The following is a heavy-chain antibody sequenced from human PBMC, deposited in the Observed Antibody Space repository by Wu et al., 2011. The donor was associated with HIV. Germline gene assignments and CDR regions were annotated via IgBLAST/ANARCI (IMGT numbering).Heavy chain of an antibody. J-gene: IGHJ6*04. CDR1: GYTFTSFY. CDR3: ARDSGGYSGYDYADV. CDR2: INPTGGST. V-gene: IGHV1-46*01. Sequence: QVQLVQSGAEVKKPGASVKVSCKASGYTFTSFYMHWVRQAPGQGLEWMGIINPTGGSTTYAQKFQGRVTMTRDTSTSTVYMELSSLRSEDTAVYYCARDSGGYSGYDYADVWGKGTTVTVSS. D-gene: IGHD5-12*01.